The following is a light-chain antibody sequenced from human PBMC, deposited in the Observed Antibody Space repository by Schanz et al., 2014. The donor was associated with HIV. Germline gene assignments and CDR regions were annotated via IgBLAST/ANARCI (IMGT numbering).Light chain of an antibody. V-gene: IGLV2-14*01. CDR3: SSYTTSSTLV. J-gene: IGLJ2*01. CDR1: SSDVGGYNY. Sequence: QSVLTQPPSASGSPGQSVTISCTGTSSDVGGYNYVSWYQQHPGKAPKLMIYEVSNRPSGVSNRFSGSKSGNTASLTISGLQADDEADYYCSSYTTSSTLVLGGGTKLTVL. CDR2: EVS.